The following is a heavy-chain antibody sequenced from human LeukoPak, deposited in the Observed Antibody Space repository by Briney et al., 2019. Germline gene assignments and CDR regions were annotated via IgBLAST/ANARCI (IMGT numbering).Heavy chain of an antibody. CDR1: GGSLSAYY. V-gene: IGHV4-59*08. Sequence: SETLSLTCTVSGGSLSAYYWSWIRQPPGKGLEWIGYIYYSGSTNYNPSLKSRVTISVDTSKNEFSLKVSSVTAADTAVYYCARRGDILTGPYRRGAFDIWGQGTMVTVSS. J-gene: IGHJ3*02. CDR2: IYYSGST. D-gene: IGHD3-9*01. CDR3: ARRGDILTGPYRRGAFDI.